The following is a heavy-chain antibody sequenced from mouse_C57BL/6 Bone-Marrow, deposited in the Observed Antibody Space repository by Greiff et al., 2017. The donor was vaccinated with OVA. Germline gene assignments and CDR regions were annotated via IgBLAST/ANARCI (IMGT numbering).Heavy chain of an antibody. CDR3: ARVSIILSLGYYFDY. D-gene: IGHD1-3*01. CDR1: GFTFSSYA. Sequence: EVKLMESGGGLVKPGGSLKLSCAASGFTFSSYAMSWVRQTPEKRLEWVATISDGGSYTYYPDNVKGRFTISRDNAKNHLYLQMRSLLSDDTAIYYCARVSIILSLGYYFDYWGRGTTLTVSS. V-gene: IGHV5-4*03. J-gene: IGHJ2*01. CDR2: ISDGGSYT.